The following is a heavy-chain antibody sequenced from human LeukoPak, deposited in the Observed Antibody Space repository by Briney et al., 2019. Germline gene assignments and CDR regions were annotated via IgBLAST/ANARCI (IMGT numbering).Heavy chain of an antibody. V-gene: IGHV3-23*01. J-gene: IGHJ4*02. Sequence: GGSLRLSCAASGFTFNSYAMSWVRQAPGKGLEWVSAISGSGDSTYSADSVKGRFTISRDNSKNTLYLQMNSLRAEDTAIYYCAKALLWDPLRLRLDYWGQGTLVTVSS. D-gene: IGHD2/OR15-2a*01. CDR1: GFTFNSYA. CDR3: AKALLWDPLRLRLDY. CDR2: ISGSGDST.